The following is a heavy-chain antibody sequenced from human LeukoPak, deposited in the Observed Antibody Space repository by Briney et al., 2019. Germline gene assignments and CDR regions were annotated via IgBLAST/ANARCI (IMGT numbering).Heavy chain of an antibody. CDR1: GYTFSGYY. J-gene: IGHJ4*02. D-gene: IGHD1-26*01. CDR3: ARGNLRELRGFDY. CDR2: INPNTGAT. Sequence: ASVKVFCKASGYTFSGYYIYCVRQAPAQRLEWMAWINPNTGATTYAQKLQSRVTVTRDTSIDTAFMEVIRVTADDTAVYFCARGNLRELRGFDYWGQGTLVTVSA. V-gene: IGHV1-2*02.